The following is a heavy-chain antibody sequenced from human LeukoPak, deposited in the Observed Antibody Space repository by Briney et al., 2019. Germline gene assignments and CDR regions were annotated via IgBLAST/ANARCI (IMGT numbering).Heavy chain of an antibody. D-gene: IGHD2-2*02. J-gene: IGHJ5*02. CDR3: ARVECSSTSCYNVWFDP. CDR1: GYTFTGYY. Sequence: ASVKVSCKASGYTFTGYYIHWVRQAPGQGLEWMGWINPNSGGTNYAQKFQGRVTMTTDTSTYTAYMELRSLRSDDTAVYYCARVECSSTSCYNVWFDPWGQGTLVSVSS. V-gene: IGHV1-2*02. CDR2: INPNSGGT.